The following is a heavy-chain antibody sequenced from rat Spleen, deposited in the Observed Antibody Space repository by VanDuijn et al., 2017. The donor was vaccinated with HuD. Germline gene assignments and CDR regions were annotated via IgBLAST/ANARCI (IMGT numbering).Heavy chain of an antibody. V-gene: IGHV5-29*01. CDR3: ARRHYGYTDYFDY. CDR1: GFTFNKYD. Sequence: EVQLVESGGGSVQPGRSLKLSCAASGFTFNKYDMAWVRQAPTKGLEWVTTISFDGSSTYYRDSVKGRFTVSRDNAKSTLSLQMDSLRSEDTATYYCARRHYGYTDYFDYWGQGVMVTVSS. D-gene: IGHD1-9*01. CDR2: ISFDGSST. J-gene: IGHJ2*01.